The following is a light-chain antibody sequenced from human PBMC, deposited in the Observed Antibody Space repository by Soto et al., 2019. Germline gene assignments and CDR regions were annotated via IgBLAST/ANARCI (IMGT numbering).Light chain of an antibody. Sequence: DIVMTQSPDSLAVSLGERATINCKSSQSALYSSNNKNYLAWYQQKPGQPPKLLIYWASTRESGVPDRISGSGSGTDFTLTISSLKAEDVAVYYCQQYYSTPRTFGQGTKVEIK. J-gene: IGKJ1*01. V-gene: IGKV4-1*01. CDR3: QQYYSTPRT. CDR2: WAS. CDR1: QSALYSSNNKNY.